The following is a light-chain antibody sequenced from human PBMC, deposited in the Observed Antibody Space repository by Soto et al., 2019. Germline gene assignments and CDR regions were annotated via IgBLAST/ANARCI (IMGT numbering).Light chain of an antibody. CDR3: QQYDNWPRT. Sequence: EIVMTQSPATLSVSPGERATLSCRASQSVSTNLVWYQQKPGQAPRLLIYGASTRATGFPARFSGSGSGTDFTLTISSLQSEDFAVYYCQQYDNWPRTFGQGTK. J-gene: IGKJ1*01. CDR1: QSVSTN. CDR2: GAS. V-gene: IGKV3-15*01.